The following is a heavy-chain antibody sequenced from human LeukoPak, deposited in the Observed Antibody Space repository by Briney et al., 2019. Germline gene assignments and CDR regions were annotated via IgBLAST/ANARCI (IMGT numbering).Heavy chain of an antibody. CDR2: IYTSGDT. CDR3: TKGLWAGVSAARD. D-gene: IGHD3-10*01. Sequence: GGSLRLSCAASGFTVSSNYMSWVRQAPGRGLEWVSGIYTSGDTYYADSVKDRFTISRDNSKNTLYLQMNSLRAEDTAVYYCTKGLWAGVSAARDWGQGTLVTVSS. J-gene: IGHJ4*02. CDR1: GFTVSSNY. V-gene: IGHV3-66*01.